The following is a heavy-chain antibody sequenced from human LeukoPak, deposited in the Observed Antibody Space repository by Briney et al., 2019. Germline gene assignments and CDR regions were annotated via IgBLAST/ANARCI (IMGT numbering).Heavy chain of an antibody. CDR1: GYTFTTYH. Sequence: ASVKVSCKGSGYTFTTYHIHWMRQAPGQGLEWMGIINPGDGSTSYTQKFQGRVTVTRGTSTSTVYMDLSSLRSEDTAVYYCARAAVHYYSVMDVWGQGTTVTVSS. V-gene: IGHV1-46*01. J-gene: IGHJ6*02. D-gene: IGHD6-25*01. CDR2: INPGDGST. CDR3: ARAAVHYYSVMDV.